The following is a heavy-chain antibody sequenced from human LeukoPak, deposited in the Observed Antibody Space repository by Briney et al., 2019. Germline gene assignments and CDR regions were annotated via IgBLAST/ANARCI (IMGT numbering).Heavy chain of an antibody. Sequence: QPGGSLRLSCAASGFIFSSYGMHWVRQAPGKGLEWVANINRDGSQRNHVDSVKGRFTISRDNAKNSLYLQMDSLTAEDTAVYYCARDSTYSSGSRFYDRFDYWGQGTLVTVSS. CDR1: GFIFSSYG. V-gene: IGHV3-7*03. CDR3: ARDSTYSSGSRFYDRFDY. D-gene: IGHD2-15*01. CDR2: INRDGSQR. J-gene: IGHJ4*02.